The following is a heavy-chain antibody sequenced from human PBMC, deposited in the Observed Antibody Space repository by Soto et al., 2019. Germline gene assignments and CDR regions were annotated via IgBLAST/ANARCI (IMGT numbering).Heavy chain of an antibody. D-gene: IGHD1-1*01. CDR3: ARHHTTLYYYYYMDV. V-gene: IGHV4-39*01. J-gene: IGHJ6*03. CDR2: IYYSGST. CDR1: GGSISISGYY. Sequence: ETLSLTCTVSGGSISISGYYWSWIRQHPGKSLEWIGNIYYSGSTYYNPSLNSRVTISVDTSKNQFALKLSSVTAADTAVYYCARHHTTLYYYYYMDVWGKGTTVTVSS.